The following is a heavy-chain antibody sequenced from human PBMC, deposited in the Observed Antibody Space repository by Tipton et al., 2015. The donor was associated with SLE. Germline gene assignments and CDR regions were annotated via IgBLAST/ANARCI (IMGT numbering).Heavy chain of an antibody. CDR3: AKTQAAVAGTDY. Sequence: SLRLSCAASGFTFDDYAMHWVRQAPGKGLEWVSLISWDGGSTYYADSVKGRFTISRDNSKNTLYLQMNSLRAEDTAVYYCAKTQAAVAGTDYWGQGTLVTVSS. V-gene: IGHV3-43D*04. CDR1: GFTFDDYA. J-gene: IGHJ4*02. CDR2: ISWDGGST. D-gene: IGHD6-19*01.